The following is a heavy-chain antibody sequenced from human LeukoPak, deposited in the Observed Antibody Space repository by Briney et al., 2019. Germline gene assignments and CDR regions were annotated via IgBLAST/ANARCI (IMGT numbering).Heavy chain of an antibody. D-gene: IGHD4-17*01. J-gene: IGHJ6*02. V-gene: IGHV4-34*01. Sequence: SETLSLTCAVYGGSFSGYYWSWIRQPPGKGLEWIGEINHSGSTNYNPSLKSRVTISVDTSKNQFSLKLSSVTAADTAVYYCAREFGYGDYGGYYYYGMDVWGQGTTVTVSS. CDR1: GGSFSGYY. CDR3: AREFGYGDYGGYYYYGMDV. CDR2: INHSGST.